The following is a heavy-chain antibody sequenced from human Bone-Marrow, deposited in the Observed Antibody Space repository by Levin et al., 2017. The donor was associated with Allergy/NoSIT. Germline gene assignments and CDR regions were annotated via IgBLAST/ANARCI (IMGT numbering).Heavy chain of an antibody. CDR2: IYYSGST. D-gene: IGHD6-6*01. J-gene: IGHJ5*02. CDR1: GGSISSGDYY. CDR3: ARVKPGSASVRFDP. V-gene: IGHV4-30-4*01. Sequence: SQTLSLTCTVSGGSISSGDYYWSWIRQPPGKGLEWIGYIYYSGSTYYNPSLKSRVTISVDTSKNQFSLKLSSVTAADTAVYYCARVKPGSASVRFDPWGQGTLVTVSS.